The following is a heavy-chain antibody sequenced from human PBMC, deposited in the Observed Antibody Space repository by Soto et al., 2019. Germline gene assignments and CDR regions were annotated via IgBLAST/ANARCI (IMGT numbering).Heavy chain of an antibody. Sequence: QVQLVESGGDVVQPGESLRLSCVASGFTFRWFAMLWVRQAPGKGLEWVAAVSYEGNTKTYSDDVKGRFTISRDNSRNTVYLQLDNLRREDTAMYYCAKDDREAVAGALHFYGMDVWGQGTSVTVSS. CDR3: AKDDREAVAGALHFYGMDV. J-gene: IGHJ6*02. V-gene: IGHV3-30*18. CDR1: GFTFRWFA. D-gene: IGHD6-19*01. CDR2: VSYEGNTK.